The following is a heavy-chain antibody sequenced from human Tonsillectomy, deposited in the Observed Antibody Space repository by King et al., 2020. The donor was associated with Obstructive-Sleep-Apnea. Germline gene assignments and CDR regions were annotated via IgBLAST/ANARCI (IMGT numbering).Heavy chain of an antibody. CDR3: ARESSSPSWRAFDI. V-gene: IGHV4-4*07. Sequence: VQLQESGPGLVKPSETLSLTCTVSGGSISSYYWSWIRQPAGKGLEWIGRIYTSGSTNYNPSLKSRVTMSVDTSKNQFSLKLTSVTAADTAVYYCARESSSPSWRAFDIWGQGTMVTVSS. CDR1: GGSISSYY. J-gene: IGHJ3*02. D-gene: IGHD6-6*01. CDR2: IYTSGST.